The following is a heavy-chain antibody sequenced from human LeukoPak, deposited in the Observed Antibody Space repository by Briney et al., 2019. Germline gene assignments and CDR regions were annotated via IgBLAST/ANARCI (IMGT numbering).Heavy chain of an antibody. CDR2: ISISGTTI. Sequence: PGGFLRLSCAASGFTFSSYEMNWVRQAPGKGLEWVSYISISGTTIYYADSVKGRFTISRDNAKNSLYLQMNSLRAEDTAVYYCARGYGSSWGQGTLVTVSS. CDR3: ARGYGSS. CDR1: GFTFSSYE. V-gene: IGHV3-48*03. D-gene: IGHD4-17*01. J-gene: IGHJ4*02.